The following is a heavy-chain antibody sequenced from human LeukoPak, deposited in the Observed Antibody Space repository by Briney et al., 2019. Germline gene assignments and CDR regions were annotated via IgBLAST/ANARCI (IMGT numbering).Heavy chain of an antibody. CDR1: GSTFSNYA. V-gene: IGHV3-64D*06. CDR3: VPYSTNSFAY. D-gene: IGHD6-13*01. Sequence: GGSLRLSCSASGSTFSNYAMHWVRQAPGKGLECVSAILGYGGSTYYADSVKGRFTISRDNSKNTLYLQMSSLRTEDTAVYFCVPYSTNSFAYWGQGTLVTVSS. J-gene: IGHJ4*02. CDR2: ILGYGGST.